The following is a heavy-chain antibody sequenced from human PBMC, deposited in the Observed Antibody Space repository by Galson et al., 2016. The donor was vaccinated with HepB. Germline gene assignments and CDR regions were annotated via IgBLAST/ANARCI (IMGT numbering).Heavy chain of an antibody. D-gene: IGHD2/OR15-2a*01. CDR1: GFTFNMYT. V-gene: IGHV3-21*01. J-gene: IGHJ5*02. Sequence: LRLSCAASGFTFNMYTMTWVRQAPGKGPEWVSSISPGSTYKHFADSVKGRFIISRDDVENSLYLQMNSLRAEDTALYYCARVVTPMAAANRGFGSWGQGTQVVVSS. CDR2: ISPGSTYK. CDR3: ARVVTPMAAANRGFGS.